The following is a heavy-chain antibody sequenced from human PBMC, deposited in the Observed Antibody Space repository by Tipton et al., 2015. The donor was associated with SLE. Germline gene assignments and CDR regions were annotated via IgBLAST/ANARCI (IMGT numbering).Heavy chain of an antibody. Sequence: TLSLTCTVSGGSTSRHYWRWIRQPAGKGLEWIGRIYTSGSTNYNPSLKSRVTMSIDTSKNQFSLKLTSVTAADTAVYYCAKDRESAGYSYIEYWGQGTLVTVSS. CDR2: IYTSGST. CDR1: GGSTSRHY. CDR3: AKDRESAGYSYIEY. J-gene: IGHJ4*02. V-gene: IGHV4-4*07. D-gene: IGHD5-18*01.